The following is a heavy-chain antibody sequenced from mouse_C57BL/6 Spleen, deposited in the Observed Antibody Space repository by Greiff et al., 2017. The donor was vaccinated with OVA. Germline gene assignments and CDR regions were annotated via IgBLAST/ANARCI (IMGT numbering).Heavy chain of an antibody. CDR2: INPNNGGT. V-gene: IGHV1-26*01. CDR3: ARYSDYDAHYFDY. CDR1: GYTFTDYY. Sequence: EVQLQQSGPELVKPGASVKISCKASGYTFTDYYMNWVKQSHGKSLEWIGDINPNNGGTSYNQKFKGKATLTVDKSSSTAYMELRSLTSEDSAVYYCARYSDYDAHYFDYWGQGTTLIVSS. J-gene: IGHJ2*01. D-gene: IGHD2-4*01.